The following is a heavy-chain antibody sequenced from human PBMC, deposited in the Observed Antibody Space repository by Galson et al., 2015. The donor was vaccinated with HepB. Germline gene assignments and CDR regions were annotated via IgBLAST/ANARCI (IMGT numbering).Heavy chain of an antibody. Sequence: QSGAEVKKPGESLKISCKGSGYSLTSYWIGWVRQMPGKGLDWMGIVYPGDSNTRYSPSFQGQVTISADKSISTAYLQWSSLKASDTATYYCARQTYGDYTPIDYWGQGTLVTVSS. CDR3: ARQTYGDYTPIDY. V-gene: IGHV5-51*01. CDR1: GYSLTSYW. D-gene: IGHD4-17*01. J-gene: IGHJ4*02. CDR2: VYPGDSNT.